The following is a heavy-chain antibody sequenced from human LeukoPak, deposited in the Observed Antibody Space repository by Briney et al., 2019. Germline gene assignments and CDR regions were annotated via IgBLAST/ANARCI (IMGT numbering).Heavy chain of an antibody. D-gene: IGHD3-22*01. Sequence: GGSLRLSCAASGFTFSSYAMSWVRQAPGKGLEWVSAISGSGGSTYYADSVKGRFTISRDNSKNTPYLQMNSLRAEDTAVYYCAKDNYDSSGYYIGYWGQGTLVTVSS. J-gene: IGHJ4*02. CDR1: GFTFSSYA. V-gene: IGHV3-23*01. CDR3: AKDNYDSSGYYIGY. CDR2: ISGSGGST.